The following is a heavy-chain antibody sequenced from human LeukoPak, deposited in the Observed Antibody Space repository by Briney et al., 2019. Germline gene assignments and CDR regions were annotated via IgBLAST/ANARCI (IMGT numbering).Heavy chain of an antibody. CDR3: AKAGTTGIHHWFDP. CDR2: IYHSGGS. J-gene: IGHJ5*02. V-gene: IGHV4-38-2*01. CDR1: GYSISNDYY. D-gene: IGHD1-1*01. Sequence: SETLTLTCVVSGYSISNDYYWGWIRQPPGKGLEWIGNIYHSGGSYYNPSLKSRLTILVDTSKNQFSLKLSSVTAADTAVYYCAKAGTTGIHHWFDPWGQGNPVTVSS.